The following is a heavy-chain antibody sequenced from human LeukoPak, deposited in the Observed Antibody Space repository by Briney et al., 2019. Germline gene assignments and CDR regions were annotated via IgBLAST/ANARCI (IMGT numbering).Heavy chain of an antibody. CDR3: AKQSRSGYSRGYFDL. CDR2: ISYDGSNK. Sequence: GRSLRLSRAASGFTFSSYGMHWVRQAPGKGLEWVAVISYDGSNKYYADSVKGRFTISRDNSKNTLYLQMNSLRAEDTAVYYCAKQSRSGYSRGYFDLWGRGTLVTVSS. CDR1: GFTFSSYG. J-gene: IGHJ2*01. V-gene: IGHV3-30*18. D-gene: IGHD5-12*01.